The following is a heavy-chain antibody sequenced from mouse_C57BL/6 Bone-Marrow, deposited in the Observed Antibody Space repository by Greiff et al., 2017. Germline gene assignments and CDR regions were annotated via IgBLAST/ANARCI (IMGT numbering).Heavy chain of an antibody. CDR3: TRSLIYYGTNY. D-gene: IGHD1-1*01. CDR1: GFNIKDYY. Sequence: VHLKQSGAELVKPGASVKLSCTASGFNIKDYYIHWVKQRTEQGLEWIGRIDPEDGETKYAPKFQDKATITADTSSNTAYLQLSSLTSEDTAVYYCTRSLIYYGTNYWGQGTTLTVSS. V-gene: IGHV14-2*01. J-gene: IGHJ2*01. CDR2: IDPEDGET.